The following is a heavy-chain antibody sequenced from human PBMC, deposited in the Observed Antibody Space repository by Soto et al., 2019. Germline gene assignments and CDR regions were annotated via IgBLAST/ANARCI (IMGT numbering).Heavy chain of an antibody. CDR3: ASLHCSSTSCYLDY. J-gene: IGHJ4*02. D-gene: IGHD2-2*01. CDR1: GGTFSSYT. CDR2: IIPILGIA. V-gene: IGHV1-69*02. Sequence: QVQLVQSGAEVKKPGSSVKVSCKASGGTFSSYTISWVRQAPGQGLEWMGRIIPILGIANYAQKCQGRVTITADKSTSTAYMELSSLGSEDTAVYYCASLHCSSTSCYLDYWGQGTLVTVSS.